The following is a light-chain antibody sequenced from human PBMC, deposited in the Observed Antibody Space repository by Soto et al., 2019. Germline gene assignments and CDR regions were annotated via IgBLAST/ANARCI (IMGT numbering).Light chain of an antibody. Sequence: EFVLTQSPGTLSLSPGERATLSCRASQSVSSTYLAWYQQTPGQAPRLLIYGASTRATGIPDRFSGSGSGTDFTLTISRLEPEDIAMYYCQHYGFSTWTFGQGTKVEI. CDR3: QHYGFSTWT. CDR2: GAS. V-gene: IGKV3-20*01. J-gene: IGKJ1*01. CDR1: QSVSSTY.